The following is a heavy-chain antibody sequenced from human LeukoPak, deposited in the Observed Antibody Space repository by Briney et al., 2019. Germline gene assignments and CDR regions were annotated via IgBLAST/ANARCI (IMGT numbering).Heavy chain of an antibody. CDR3: ARDTTSVAGYYYYMDV. Sequence: PSETLSLTCTVSGGSISSYYWSWIRQPAGKGLEWIGRIYTSGSTNYNPSLKSRVTMSVDTSKNQFSLKLSSVTAVDTAVYYCARDTTSVAGYYYYMDVWGKGTTVTVSS. J-gene: IGHJ6*03. CDR2: IYTSGST. V-gene: IGHV4-4*07. D-gene: IGHD6-19*01. CDR1: GGSISSYY.